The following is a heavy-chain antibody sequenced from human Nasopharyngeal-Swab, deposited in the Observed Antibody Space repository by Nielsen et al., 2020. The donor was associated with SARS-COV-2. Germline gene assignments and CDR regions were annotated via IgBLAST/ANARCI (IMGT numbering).Heavy chain of an antibody. CDR2: IYQSGNT. J-gene: IGHJ6*03. D-gene: IGHD6-13*01. V-gene: IGHV4-4*02. Sequence: VRQAPGKGLEWVGEIYQSGNTNYNPSLKSRVSISLDKPKNQFSLNLTSVTAADTAVYYCATSGSSVTAGVNMDVWGKGTTVTVSS. CDR3: ATSGSSVTAGVNMDV.